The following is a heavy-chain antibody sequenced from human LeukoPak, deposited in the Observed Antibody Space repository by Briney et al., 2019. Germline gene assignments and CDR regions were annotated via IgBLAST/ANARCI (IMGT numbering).Heavy chain of an antibody. CDR3: AKDPGGYSYGYGMDV. CDR1: GFTFSSYA. V-gene: IGHV3-23*01. J-gene: IGHJ6*02. Sequence: PGGSLRLSCAASGFTFSSYAMSWVRQAPGKGREWVSAISGSGGSTYYADSVKGRFTISRDNSKNTLYLQMNSLSAEDTAVYYCAKDPGGYSYGYGMDVWGQGTTVTVSS. D-gene: IGHD5-18*01. CDR2: ISGSGGST.